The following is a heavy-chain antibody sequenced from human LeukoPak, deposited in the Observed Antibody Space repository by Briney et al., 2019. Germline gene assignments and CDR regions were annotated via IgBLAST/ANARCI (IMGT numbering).Heavy chain of an antibody. CDR3: ARDLYGDSNWFDP. CDR1: GVTLSTYA. V-gene: IGHV3-7*01. CDR2: IKQDGSEK. J-gene: IGHJ5*02. Sequence: GGSLRLSCAASGVTLSTYAMSWVRQAPGKGLEWVANIKQDGSEKYYVDSVKGRFTISRDNSKNTLYLQMNSLRAEDTAVYYCARDLYGDSNWFDPWGQGTLVTVSS. D-gene: IGHD4-17*01.